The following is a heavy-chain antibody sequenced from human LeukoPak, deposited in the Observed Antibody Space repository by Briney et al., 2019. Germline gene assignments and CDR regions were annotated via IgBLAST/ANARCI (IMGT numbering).Heavy chain of an antibody. J-gene: IGHJ4*02. D-gene: IGHD3-10*01. Sequence: SVKVSCKASGYTFTSYGISWVRRAPGQGLEWMGGIIPIFGTANYAQKFQGRVTITADKSTSTAYMELSSLRSEDTAVYYCARVRDDYYGSGSPFDYWGQGTLVTVSS. CDR1: GYTFTSYG. CDR3: ARVRDDYYGSGSPFDY. V-gene: IGHV1-69*06. CDR2: IIPIFGTA.